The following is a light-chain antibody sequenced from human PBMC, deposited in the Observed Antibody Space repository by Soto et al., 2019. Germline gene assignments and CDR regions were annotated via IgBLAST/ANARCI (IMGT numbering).Light chain of an antibody. CDR1: QSVSSK. V-gene: IGKV3-20*01. CDR3: QQYGTSPWT. CDR2: GAS. J-gene: IGKJ1*01. Sequence: EIVMTQSPATLSLSPGQRATLSYRASQSVSSKLAWYQQQHGQAPRILIYGASSRDTDIPDTFSGSGSGTDFTLTINRLEPGDFSVYYCQQYGTSPWTFGQGTKVDIK.